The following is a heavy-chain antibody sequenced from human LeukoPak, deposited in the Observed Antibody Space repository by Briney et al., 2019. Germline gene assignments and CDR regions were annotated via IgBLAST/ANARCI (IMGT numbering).Heavy chain of an antibody. CDR2: IHYSGST. CDR1: GGTISTSSYY. Sequence: PSETLSLTCTVSGGTISTSSYYWGWIRQPPGKGLEWIGNIHYSGSTYYNPSLKSRVTISVDTSKNQFSLKLSSVTAADTAVYYCAMVRGVSDNWGQGTLVTVSS. CDR3: AMVRGVSDN. J-gene: IGHJ4*02. D-gene: IGHD3-10*01. V-gene: IGHV4-39*01.